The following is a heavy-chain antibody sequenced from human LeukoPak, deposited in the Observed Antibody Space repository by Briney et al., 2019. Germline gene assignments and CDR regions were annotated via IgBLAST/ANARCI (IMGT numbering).Heavy chain of an antibody. D-gene: IGHD2-21*01. J-gene: IGHJ3*01. CDR1: GFSFSTAG. V-gene: IGHV3-30*02. CDR3: AKETTFAYYDTFDY. Sequence: GGSLRLSFLGLGFSFSTAGIHWVRLAPGKGLEWVTHIRFDGTNIHYVDSVKGRFTVSRDNSKNTVYLQMNNVRPEDTALYYCAKETTFAYYDTFDYWGRGTVVTVSS. CDR2: IRFDGTNI.